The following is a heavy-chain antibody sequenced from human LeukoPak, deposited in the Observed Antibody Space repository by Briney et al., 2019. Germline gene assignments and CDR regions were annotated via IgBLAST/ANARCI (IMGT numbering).Heavy chain of an antibody. J-gene: IGHJ4*02. CDR1: GFTFSSYG. CDR3: AKDRWEDGGYYFDY. D-gene: IGHD1-26*01. V-gene: IGHV3-30*18. CDR2: ISYDGSNK. Sequence: GRSLRLSCAASGFTFSSYGMHWVRQAPGKGLEWVAVISYDGSNKYYADSVKGRFTISRDNSKNTLYLQMNSLRAEDTAVYYCAKDRWEDGGYYFDYWGQGTLVTVSS.